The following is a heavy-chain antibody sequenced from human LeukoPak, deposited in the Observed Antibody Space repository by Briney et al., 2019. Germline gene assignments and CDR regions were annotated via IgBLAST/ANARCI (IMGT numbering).Heavy chain of an antibody. CDR2: MNPNSGNT. D-gene: IGHD3-3*01. V-gene: IGHV1-8*01. Sequence: ASVKVSCKASGYTFTSYDINWVRQATGQGLEWMGWMNPNSGNTGYAQKFQGRVTMTRNTSISTAYMELSSLRSEDTAVYYYARGSTQYYDFWSGYYLTGGYGPYYYYYYGMDVWGQGTTVTVSS. J-gene: IGHJ6*02. CDR1: GYTFTSYD. CDR3: ARGSTQYYDFWSGYYLTGGYGPYYYYYYGMDV.